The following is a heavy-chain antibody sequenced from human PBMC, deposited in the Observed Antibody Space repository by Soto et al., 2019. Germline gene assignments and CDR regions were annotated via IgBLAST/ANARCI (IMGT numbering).Heavy chain of an antibody. D-gene: IGHD3-3*01. CDR2: ISTNGRST. J-gene: IGHJ4*02. V-gene: IGHV3-64D*06. CDR1: GFSFSDSA. CDR3: LRDIFGVVIFDS. Sequence: GGSLRLSCSASGFSFSDSAMHWVRQAPGKRLEYVSAISTNGRSTYYADSVKGRFTISRDNSKNTVHLQMSSLRTEDTAIYYCLRDIFGVVIFDSWGQGTPVTVSS.